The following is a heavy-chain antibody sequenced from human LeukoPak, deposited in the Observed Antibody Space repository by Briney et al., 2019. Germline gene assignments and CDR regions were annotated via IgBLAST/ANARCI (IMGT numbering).Heavy chain of an antibody. V-gene: IGHV3-23*01. D-gene: IGHD3-10*01. CDR1: GFTFSAHS. CDR2: ISASGGST. CDR3: AKVMKGSERLTMVRGVIIKTAGLYYMDV. J-gene: IGHJ6*03. Sequence: GGSLRLSCAASGFTFSAHSMSWVRQAPGKGLEWVSSISASGGSTNYADSVKGRFTISRDNSKNTVYLQMNSLRAEDTAVYYCAKVMKGSERLTMVRGVIIKTAGLYYMDVWGKGTTVTVSS.